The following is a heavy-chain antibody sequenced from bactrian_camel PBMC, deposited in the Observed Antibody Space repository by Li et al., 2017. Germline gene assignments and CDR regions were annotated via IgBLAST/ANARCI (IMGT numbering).Heavy chain of an antibody. CDR1: GLDFSSWY. J-gene: IGHJ6*01. V-gene: IGHV3S40*01. CDR2: ISRDGGTT. Sequence: VQLVESGGGLVQPGGSLRLSCAASGLDFSSWYTAWVRQTPGKGLEWVSSISRDGGTTYYADAKKGRFTISRDNAKNTVHLQMNSLTPEDTAVYYCVRDGVDFRVVVTGTTFGYWGQGTQVTVS. CDR3: VRDGVDFRVVVTGTTFGY. D-gene: IGHD2*01.